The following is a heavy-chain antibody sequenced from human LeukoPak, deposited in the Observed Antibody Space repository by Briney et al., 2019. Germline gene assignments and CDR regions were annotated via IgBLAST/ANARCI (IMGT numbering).Heavy chain of an antibody. CDR2: IYYTGSS. Sequence: SETLSLTCTVSGGSISCSDYYWGWIRQPPGKGLEWIGNIYYTGSSSYNSSLKSRVTISVDTSKNQFSLQLSSVTAADTAVYYCARENYCTNGVCWAFDPWGQGTLVTVSS. V-gene: IGHV4-39*07. J-gene: IGHJ5*02. CDR1: GGSISCSDYY. D-gene: IGHD2-8*01. CDR3: ARENYCTNGVCWAFDP.